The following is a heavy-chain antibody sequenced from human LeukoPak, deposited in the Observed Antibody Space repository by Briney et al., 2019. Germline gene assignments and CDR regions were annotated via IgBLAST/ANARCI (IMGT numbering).Heavy chain of an antibody. Sequence: GESLKISCKGSGYSFTTHWIAWVRQMPGKGLECMGIIYPGDSDIRYSPSFEGQVTISADESISTAFLQWKSLKASDTAMYYCARRHTGASGRYNRFDPWGQGTLVTVSS. D-gene: IGHD1-26*01. J-gene: IGHJ5*02. CDR2: IYPGDSDI. CDR1: GYSFTTHW. CDR3: ARRHTGASGRYNRFDP. V-gene: IGHV5-51*01.